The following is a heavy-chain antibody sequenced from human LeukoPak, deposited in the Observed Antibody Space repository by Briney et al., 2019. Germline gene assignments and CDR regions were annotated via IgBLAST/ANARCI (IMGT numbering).Heavy chain of an antibody. V-gene: IGHV3-30*18. CDR2: ISYEGSNK. CDR3: AKASSGWYYFDY. D-gene: IGHD6-19*01. Sequence: GGSLRLSWAASGFTFTSYGMHWGRQAPGKGLGGVAVISYEGSNKYYADTVKGRFTISRDNSKNTLYLQMNSLRAEDTAAYYCAKASSGWYYFDYWGQGTLVTVSS. J-gene: IGHJ4*02. CDR1: GFTFTSYG.